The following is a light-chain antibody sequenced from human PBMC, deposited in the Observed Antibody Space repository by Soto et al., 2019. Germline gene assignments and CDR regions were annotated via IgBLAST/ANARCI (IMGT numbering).Light chain of an antibody. J-gene: IGLJ2*01. CDR2: EDN. CDR3: QSYDSNTVV. V-gene: IGLV6-57*04. CDR1: SGAIASNS. Sequence: NFMLTQPHSVSESPGKTVIISCTRSSGAIASNSVQWYQQRPGSAPSTVIYEDNQRPSGVPDRFSGSTDGSSNSASLTIPGLQTEDEADYYCQSYDSNTVVFGGGTQLTVL.